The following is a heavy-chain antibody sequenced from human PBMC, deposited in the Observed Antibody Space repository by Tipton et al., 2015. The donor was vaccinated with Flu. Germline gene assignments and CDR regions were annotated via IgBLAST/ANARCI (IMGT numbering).Heavy chain of an antibody. Sequence: TLSLTCTVGGSISSSRYKGGWIRQPPGKGLEWIGSIYYSGGTFYNPSPKSQVTVPEHPSKNQFSLRLSSVTAADTAVYYCARQSHYSKDYWGQGTLVTVSS. D-gene: IGHD4-11*01. V-gene: IGHV4-39*01. CDR1: GGSISSSRYK. CDR2: IYYSGGT. J-gene: IGHJ4*02. CDR3: ARQSHYSKDY.